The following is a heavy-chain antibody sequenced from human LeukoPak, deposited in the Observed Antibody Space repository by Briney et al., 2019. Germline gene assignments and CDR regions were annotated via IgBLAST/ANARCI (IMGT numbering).Heavy chain of an antibody. Sequence: PSETLSLTCTVSGGSISSYYWSWIRQPPGKGLEWIGYIYHSGSTNYNPSLKSRVTISVDTSKNQFSLKLSSVTAADTAVYYCARTPGIAVAGEFDYWGQGTLVTVSS. V-gene: IGHV4-59*01. J-gene: IGHJ4*02. CDR3: ARTPGIAVAGEFDY. CDR2: IYHSGST. D-gene: IGHD6-19*01. CDR1: GGSISSYY.